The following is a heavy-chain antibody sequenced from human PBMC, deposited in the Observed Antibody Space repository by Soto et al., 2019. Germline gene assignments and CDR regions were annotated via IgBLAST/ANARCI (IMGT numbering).Heavy chain of an antibody. J-gene: IGHJ4*02. Sequence: GGPLRLSCAASGFTVSSNYMSWVRQAPGKGLEWVSVIYSGGSTYYADSVKGRFTISRDNSKNTLYLQMNSLRAEDTAVYYCASNGGYYDILTGYTYYFDYWGQGTLVTVSS. D-gene: IGHD3-9*01. V-gene: IGHV3-53*01. CDR3: ASNGGYYDILTGYTYYFDY. CDR2: IYSGGST. CDR1: GFTVSSNY.